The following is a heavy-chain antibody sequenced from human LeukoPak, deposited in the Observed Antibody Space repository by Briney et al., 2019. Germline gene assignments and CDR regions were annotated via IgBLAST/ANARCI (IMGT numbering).Heavy chain of an antibody. CDR3: ARLPYRRATVTTLGPGDY. Sequence: KPSETLSLTCAVYGGSFSGYYWSCIRQPPGKGLEWIGEINHSGSTNYNPSLKSRVTISVDTSKNQFSLKLSSVTAADTAVYYCARLPYRRATVTTLGPGDYWGQGTLVTVSS. CDR2: INHSGST. V-gene: IGHV4-34*01. J-gene: IGHJ4*02. D-gene: IGHD4-17*01. CDR1: GGSFSGYY.